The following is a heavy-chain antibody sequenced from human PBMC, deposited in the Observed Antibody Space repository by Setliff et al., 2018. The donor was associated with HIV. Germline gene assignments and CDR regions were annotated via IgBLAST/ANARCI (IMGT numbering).Heavy chain of an antibody. CDR2: ISTYNGNI. CDR1: GYSFTSYG. CDR3: ARDEQYPLLLDY. Sequence: ASVKVSCKAFGYSFTSYGISWVRQAPGKGLEWMGWISTYNGNINYAQKVQGRVTMTTDTSTNTVYMELRSLRSDDTAVYDCARDEQYPLLLDYWGQGTLVTVSS. D-gene: IGHD4-4*01. J-gene: IGHJ4*02. V-gene: IGHV1-18*01.